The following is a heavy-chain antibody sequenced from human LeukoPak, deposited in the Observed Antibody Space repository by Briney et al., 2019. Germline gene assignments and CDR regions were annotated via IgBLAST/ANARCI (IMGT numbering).Heavy chain of an antibody. V-gene: IGHV3-66*01. D-gene: IGHD5-18*01. Sequence: GGSLRLSCAASGFTVSSSYMNWVRQAPGKGLQWVSVIYSGGSTSYADSVQGRFTISRDNSKNTVYLQMNSLSAEDTAVYYCARGGHSYGRTYFFENWGQGILVTVSS. CDR2: IYSGGST. CDR3: ARGGHSYGRTYFFEN. J-gene: IGHJ4*02. CDR1: GFTVSSSY.